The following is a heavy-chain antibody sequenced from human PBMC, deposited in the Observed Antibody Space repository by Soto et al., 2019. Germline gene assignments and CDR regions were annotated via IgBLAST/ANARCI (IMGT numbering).Heavy chain of an antibody. Sequence: SETLSLTCTVSGGSISSSSYYWGWIRQPPGKGLEWIGSIYYSGSTYYNPSLKSRVTISVDTSKNQFSLKLSSVTAADTAVYYCASMVRGVSWFDPWGQGTLVTVSS. CDR1: GGSISSSSYY. J-gene: IGHJ5*02. V-gene: IGHV4-39*01. D-gene: IGHD3-10*01. CDR3: ASMVRGVSWFDP. CDR2: IYYSGST.